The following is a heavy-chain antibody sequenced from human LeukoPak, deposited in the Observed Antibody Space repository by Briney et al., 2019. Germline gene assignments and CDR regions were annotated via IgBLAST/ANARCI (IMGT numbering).Heavy chain of an antibody. Sequence: SETLSLTCAVYGGSFSTYYWSWIRQPPGKGLEWIGEINHSGSTTYNPSLESRVTISIDTSKNQFSLKLSSVTAADTAVYYCAGYYNGTENYHNHPNFDYWGQGTLVTVSS. CDR2: INHSGST. CDR3: AGYYNGTENYHNHPNFDY. D-gene: IGHD3-10*01. CDR1: GGSFSTYY. J-gene: IGHJ4*02. V-gene: IGHV4-34*01.